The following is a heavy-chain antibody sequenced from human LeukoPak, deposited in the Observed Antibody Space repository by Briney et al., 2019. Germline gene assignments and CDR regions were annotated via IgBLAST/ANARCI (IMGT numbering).Heavy chain of an antibody. CDR3: ARVQGGGYRTADY. V-gene: IGHV3-20*04. Sequence: GGSLRLSCAASGFTFDDYGMTWVRQAPGKGLEWVSGINWNGASTGYADSVKGRFTISRDNSKNTLFLQMNSLRGEDTAMYYCARVQGGGYRTADYWGQGTLVTVSS. J-gene: IGHJ4*02. CDR2: INWNGAST. D-gene: IGHD6-19*01. CDR1: GFTFDDYG.